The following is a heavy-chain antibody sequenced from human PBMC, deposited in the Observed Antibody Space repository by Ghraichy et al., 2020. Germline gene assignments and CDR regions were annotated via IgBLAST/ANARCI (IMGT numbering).Heavy chain of an antibody. CDR2: FSGGLTTT. D-gene: IGHD2-15*01. CDR3: AKATLGTCSGARCYHFDY. Sequence: GGSLRLSYVATGHGLNPYTLRKVRCALRKKMKRVSTFSGGLTTTYHADSVKGRFTISRDNSKNTLYLQMNSLRAEDTAVYYCAKATLGTCSGARCYHFDYWGRGTLVTVSS. J-gene: IGHJ4*02. V-gene: IGHV3-23*01. CDR1: GHGLNPYT.